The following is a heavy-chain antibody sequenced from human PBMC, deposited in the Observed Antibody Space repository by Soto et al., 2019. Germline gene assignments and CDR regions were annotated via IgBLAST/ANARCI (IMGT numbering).Heavy chain of an antibody. CDR2: IYYSGST. V-gene: IGHV4-39*01. CDR3: ARLYDSSGYYYGPKYFQH. D-gene: IGHD3-22*01. Sequence: QLQLQESGPGLVKPSETLSLTCTVSGGSISSSSYYWGWIRQPPGKGLEWIGSIYYSGSTYYNPYLKSRVTISVDTSKNPFSLKLSSVTAADTAVYYCARLYDSSGYYYGPKYFQHWGQGTLVTVSS. CDR1: GGSISSSSYY. J-gene: IGHJ1*01.